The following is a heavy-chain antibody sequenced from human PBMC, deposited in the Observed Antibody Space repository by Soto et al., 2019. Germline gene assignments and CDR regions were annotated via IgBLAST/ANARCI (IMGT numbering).Heavy chain of an antibody. CDR1: GGSISSYY. CDR3: ARHLVPAAAIDY. J-gene: IGHJ4*02. D-gene: IGHD2-2*01. CDR2: IYYSGST. V-gene: IGHV4-59*08. Sequence: SETLSLTCTVSGGSISSYYWSWIRQPPGKGLEWIGYIYYSGSTNYNPSLKSRATISVDTSKNQFSLKLSSVTAADTAVYYCARHLVPAAAIDYWGQGTLVTVSS.